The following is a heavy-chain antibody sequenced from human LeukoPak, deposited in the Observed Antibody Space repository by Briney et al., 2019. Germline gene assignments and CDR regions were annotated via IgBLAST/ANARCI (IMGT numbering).Heavy chain of an antibody. D-gene: IGHD6-13*01. CDR2: IYTSGST. Sequence: PSETLSLTCTVSGGSISSYYWSWIRQPAGKGLEWIGRIYTSGSTNYNPSLKSRVTMSVDSSKNQFSLKLSSVTAADTAVCYCACAGYSSSWYFGFDPWGQGTLVTVSS. J-gene: IGHJ5*02. CDR1: GGSISSYY. CDR3: ACAGYSSSWYFGFDP. V-gene: IGHV4-4*07.